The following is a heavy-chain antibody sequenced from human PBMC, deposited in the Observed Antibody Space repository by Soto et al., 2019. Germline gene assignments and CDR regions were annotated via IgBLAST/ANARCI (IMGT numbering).Heavy chain of an antibody. Sequence: PGGSLRRSCSASGFTFSSYAMHWVRQAPGKGLEWVAVILYDGSNKYYADSVKGRFTISRDNSKNTLSLQMNSLRVEDTAMYYCAREWNVAATGSWFDPWGQGTLVTVSS. V-gene: IGHV3-30-3*01. CDR1: GFTFSSYA. CDR3: AREWNVAATGSWFDP. J-gene: IGHJ5*02. D-gene: IGHD6-13*01. CDR2: ILYDGSNK.